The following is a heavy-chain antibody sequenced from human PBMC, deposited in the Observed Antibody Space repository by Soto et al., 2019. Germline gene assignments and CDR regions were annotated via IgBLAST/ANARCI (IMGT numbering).Heavy chain of an antibody. J-gene: IGHJ4*02. CDR2: ISYDGTNK. D-gene: IGHD2-8*01. Sequence: QVQLVESGGGVVQPGRSLRLSCEASGFTFSTYTIHWVRQAPGHGLEWVAAISYDGTNKYYADSVKGRFTISRDNSKNTLYLQMNSLRTDDTAVYYCASPIFVLDYWGQGTLVTVSS. CDR1: GFTFSTYT. V-gene: IGHV3-30-3*01. CDR3: ASPIFVLDY.